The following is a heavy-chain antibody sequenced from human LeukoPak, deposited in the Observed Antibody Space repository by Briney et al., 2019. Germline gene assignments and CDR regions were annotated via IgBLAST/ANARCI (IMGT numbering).Heavy chain of an antibody. CDR2: IRSDGGDK. J-gene: IGHJ4*02. D-gene: IGHD3-10*01. CDR3: ANEWLHVSGSYKANN. Sequence: GGSLRLSCAASGFTFSSYGMHWVRQAPGKGLEWAAFIRSDGGDKYHADSVKGRFTISRDNSKNTLYLQMNSLRTEDTAVYYCANEWLHVSGSYKANNWGQGTLVTVSS. CDR1: GFTFSSYG. V-gene: IGHV3-30*02.